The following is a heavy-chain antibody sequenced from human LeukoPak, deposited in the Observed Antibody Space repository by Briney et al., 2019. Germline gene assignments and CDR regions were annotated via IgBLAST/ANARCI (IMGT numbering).Heavy chain of an antibody. D-gene: IGHD3-3*01. V-gene: IGHV1-2*02. CDR2: INPNSGGT. J-gene: IGHJ6*03. CDR3: ARAEYDFWSGYYPGVDYYYMDV. Sequence: ASVKVSCKASGYTFTGYYMHWVRQAPGQGLEWMGWINPNSGGTNYAQKFQGRVTMTRDTSISTAYMELSRLRSDDTAVYYCARAEYDFWSGYYPGVDYYYMDVWGKGTTVTASS. CDR1: GYTFTGYY.